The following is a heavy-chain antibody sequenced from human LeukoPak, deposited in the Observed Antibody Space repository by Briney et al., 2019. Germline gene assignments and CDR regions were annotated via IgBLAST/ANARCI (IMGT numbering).Heavy chain of an antibody. V-gene: IGHV4-59*01. J-gene: IGHJ4*02. D-gene: IGHD6-13*01. CDR1: GGSISSYY. Sequence: PSETLSLTCTVYGGSISSYYWSWIRQPPWKGLEWIGYIYYSGSTNYNPSLKSRVTISVDTSKNQFSLKLSSVTAADSAVYYCARVDSVAAAGTSDYWGQGTLVTVSS. CDR2: IYYSGST. CDR3: ARVDSVAAAGTSDY.